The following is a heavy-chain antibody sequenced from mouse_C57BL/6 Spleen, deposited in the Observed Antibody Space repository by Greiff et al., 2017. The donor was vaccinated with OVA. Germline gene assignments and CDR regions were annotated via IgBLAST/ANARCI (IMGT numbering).Heavy chain of an antibody. J-gene: IGHJ3*01. CDR2: IDPETGGT. D-gene: IGHD2-5*01. V-gene: IGHV1-15*01. Sequence: VQLQQSGAELVRPGASVTLSCKASGYTFTDYEMHWVKQTPVHGLEWIGAIDPETGGTAYNQKFKGKAILTADKSSSTAYMELRSLTSEDAAFYYCTRGYSNPVAYWGQGTLVTFSA. CDR3: TRGYSNPVAY. CDR1: GYTFTDYE.